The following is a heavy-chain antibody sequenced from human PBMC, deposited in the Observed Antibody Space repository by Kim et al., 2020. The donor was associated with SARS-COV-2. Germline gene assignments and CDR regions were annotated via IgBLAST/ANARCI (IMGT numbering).Heavy chain of an antibody. Sequence: GGSLRLSCAASGFTVSSNYMSWVRQAPGKGLEWVSVIYSGGSTYYADSVKGRFNISRDNSKNTLYLQMNSLRAEDTAVYYCARLEVGALDYWGQGTLVTVSS. CDR1: GFTVSSNY. J-gene: IGHJ4*02. D-gene: IGHD1-26*01. CDR2: IYSGGST. V-gene: IGHV3-53*01. CDR3: ARLEVGALDY.